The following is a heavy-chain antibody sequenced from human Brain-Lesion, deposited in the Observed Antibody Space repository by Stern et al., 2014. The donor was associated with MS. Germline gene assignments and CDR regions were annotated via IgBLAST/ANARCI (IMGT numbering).Heavy chain of an antibody. CDR2: IYYSGDT. CDR1: GGSVSSTSYA. CDR3: AGEEDIRYCSGGSCTGNWFDP. V-gene: IGHV4-39*01. D-gene: IGHD2-15*01. J-gene: IGHJ5*02. Sequence: QVQLQESGPGLVKPSETLSLTCTVAGGSVSSTSYAWAWIRQPPGKGLEWIGTIYYSGDTYYSPSLQSRLTISLDTSKHQFSLQLRSVTAADTAVYYCAGEEDIRYCSGGSCTGNWFDPWGQGTLVTVSS.